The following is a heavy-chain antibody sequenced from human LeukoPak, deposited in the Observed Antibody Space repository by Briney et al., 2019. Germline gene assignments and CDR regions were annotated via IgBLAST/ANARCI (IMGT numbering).Heavy chain of an antibody. CDR3: ATRDDYGGNSDAFDI. CDR2: ISAYNGNT. Sequence: ASVKVSCKASGYTFTSYGISWVRQAPGRGLEWMGWISAYNGNTNYAQKLQGRVTMTTDTSTSTAYMELRSLRSDDTAVYYCATRDDYGGNSDAFDIWGQGTMVTVSS. V-gene: IGHV1-18*01. CDR1: GYTFTSYG. D-gene: IGHD4-23*01. J-gene: IGHJ3*02.